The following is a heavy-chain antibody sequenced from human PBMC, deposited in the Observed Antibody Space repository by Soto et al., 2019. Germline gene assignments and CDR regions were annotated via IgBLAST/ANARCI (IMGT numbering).Heavy chain of an antibody. CDR3: ARDEYYYDSSGYFFDY. D-gene: IGHD3-22*01. CDR2: ISSSGSTI. CDR1: GFTFSDYY. Sequence: GGSLRLSCAASGFTFSDYYMSWTRQAPRKGQEWVSYISSSGSTIYYADSVKGRFTMSRDNAKNSLYLQMNSLRAEDTAVYYCARDEYYYDSSGYFFDYWGQGTLVTVSS. J-gene: IGHJ4*02. V-gene: IGHV3-11*01.